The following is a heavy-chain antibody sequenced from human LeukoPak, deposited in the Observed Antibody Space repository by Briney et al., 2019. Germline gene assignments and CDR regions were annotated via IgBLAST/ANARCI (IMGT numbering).Heavy chain of an antibody. CDR2: IIPIFGTA. D-gene: IGHD4-17*01. V-gene: IGHV1-69*05. CDR3: ARTIGWRGDYVIDY. J-gene: IGHJ4*02. Sequence: SVMVSCKASGGTFSSYAISWVPQAPGQGLEWMGGIIPIFGTANYAQKFQGRVTITTDESTSTAYMELSSLRSEDTAVYYCARTIGWRGDYVIDYWGQGTLVTVSS. CDR1: GGTFSSYA.